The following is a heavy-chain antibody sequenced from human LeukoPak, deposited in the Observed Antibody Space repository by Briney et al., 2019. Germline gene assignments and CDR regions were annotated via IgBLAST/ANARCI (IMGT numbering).Heavy chain of an antibody. D-gene: IGHD6-6*01. V-gene: IGHV1-18*01. CDR2: ISAYNGNT. J-gene: IGHJ4*02. CDR1: GYTFTSYG. CDR3: ARDQPHSLSSDSSSSDY. Sequence: ASVKVSCKASGYTFTSYGISWVRQAPGQGLEWMGWISAYNGNTNYAQKLQGRVTMTTDTSTSTAYMELRSLRSDDTAVYYCARDQPHSLSSDSSSSDYWGQGTLVTVSS.